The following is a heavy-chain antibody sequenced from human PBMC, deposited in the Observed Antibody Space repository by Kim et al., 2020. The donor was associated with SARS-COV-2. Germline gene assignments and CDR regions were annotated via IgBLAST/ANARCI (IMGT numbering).Heavy chain of an antibody. CDR2: INPSGGST. J-gene: IGHJ6*02. CDR3: ARPNHGTDSGSYWGYYYYGMDV. V-gene: IGHV1-46*01. CDR1: GYTFTSYY. D-gene: IGHD1-26*01. Sequence: ASVKVSCKASGYTFTSYYMHWVRQAPGQGLEWMGIINPSGGSTSYAQKFQGRVTMTRDTSTSTVYMELSSLRSEDTAVYYCARPNHGTDSGSYWGYYYYGMDVWGQGTTVTVSS.